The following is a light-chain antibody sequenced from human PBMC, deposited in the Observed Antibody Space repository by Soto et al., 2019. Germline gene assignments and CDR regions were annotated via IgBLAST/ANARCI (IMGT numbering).Light chain of an antibody. J-gene: IGKJ5*01. Sequence: EIVLTQSPGTLSFSPGERATLSCRASQSVSSIYLAWYQQKPGQAPRILIYGASSRATGIPDKFSGSGSGTDFTFTISRLEPEDFAVYYFQQFGTSPPSTFGQGTRLEIK. CDR1: QSVSSIY. CDR3: QQFGTSPPST. V-gene: IGKV3-20*01. CDR2: GAS.